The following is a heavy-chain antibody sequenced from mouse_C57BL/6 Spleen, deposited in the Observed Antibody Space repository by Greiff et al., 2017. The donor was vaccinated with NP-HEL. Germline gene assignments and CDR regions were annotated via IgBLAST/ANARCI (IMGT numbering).Heavy chain of an antibody. CDR3: ARSRWPSFDY. Sequence: EVQLQQSGPELVKPGASVKMSCKASEYTFTDYNMHWVKQSHGKSLEWIGYINPNNGGTSYNQKFKGKATLTVNKSSSTAYMELRSLTSEDSAVYYCARSRWPSFDYWGQGTTLTVSS. J-gene: IGHJ2*01. CDR2: INPNNGGT. D-gene: IGHD2-3*01. CDR1: EYTFTDYN. V-gene: IGHV1-22*01.